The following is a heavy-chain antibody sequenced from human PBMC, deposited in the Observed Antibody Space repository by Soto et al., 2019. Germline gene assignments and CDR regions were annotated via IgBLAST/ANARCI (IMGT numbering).Heavy chain of an antibody. V-gene: IGHV4-39*02. D-gene: IGHD1-26*01. CDR1: GASSSSSGYY. CDR3: ARPNSGVHYAPVAY. J-gene: IGHJ4*02. Sequence: SETLSLTCSVSGASSSSSGYYWAWIRQPPGKGLEWIGNLYQNGRTDYNPSLKSRVTISVDTSSNSFSLRLSSVTAADTAVYYCARPNSGVHYAPVAYWGQGALVTVSS. CDR2: LYQNGRT.